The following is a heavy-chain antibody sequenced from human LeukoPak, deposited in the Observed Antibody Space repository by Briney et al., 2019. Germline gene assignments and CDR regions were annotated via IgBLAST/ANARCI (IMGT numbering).Heavy chain of an antibody. CDR3: ARYTYYYDSSGYFHFDY. V-gene: IGHV5-51*01. J-gene: IGHJ4*02. CDR2: IYPGDSDT. Sequence: GESLKISCKGSGYSFTSYWIGWVRQMPGKGLEWMGIIYPGDSDTRYSPSFQGQVTISADKSISTAYLQWSSLKASDPAMYYCARYTYYYDSSGYFHFDYWGQGTLVTVSS. D-gene: IGHD3-22*01. CDR1: GYSFTSYW.